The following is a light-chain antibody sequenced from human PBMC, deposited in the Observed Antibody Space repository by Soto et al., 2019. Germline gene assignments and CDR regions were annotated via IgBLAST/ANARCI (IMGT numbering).Light chain of an antibody. V-gene: IGKV3-20*01. Sequence: EIVLTQSPGTLSLSPGERATLSCRASQSVSSSYLAWNQQKPGQAPRLLIYGASSRATGIPDRFSGSGSGKDFTLPISRLEPEDFAVYYCQQYGSSPITFGQGTRLEIK. CDR1: QSVSSSY. J-gene: IGKJ5*01. CDR3: QQYGSSPIT. CDR2: GAS.